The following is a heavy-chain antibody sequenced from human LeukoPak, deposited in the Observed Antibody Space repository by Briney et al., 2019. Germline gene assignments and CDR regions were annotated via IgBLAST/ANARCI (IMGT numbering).Heavy chain of an antibody. J-gene: IGHJ6*04. CDR3: ARGTVSPPAEV. Sequence: PGGSLRLSCAASGFTFSSYSMNWVRQAPGKGLEWVSCISSSSSYIYYADSVKGRFTISRDNARNSLYLQMNSLRVDDTAIYYCARGTVSPPAEVWGKGTTVTVSS. V-gene: IGHV3-21*04. CDR2: ISSSSSYI. D-gene: IGHD4-23*01. CDR1: GFTFSSYS.